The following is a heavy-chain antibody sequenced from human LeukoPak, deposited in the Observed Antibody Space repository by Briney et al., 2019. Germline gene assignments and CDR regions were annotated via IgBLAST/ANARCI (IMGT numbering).Heavy chain of an antibody. CDR3: ARDGIVGSPLFKFDY. Sequence: GGSLRLSCAASGFTVSSNYMTWVRQAPGKGLEWVSVIYSDGSTFYADSVKGRFTISRDNSKNTLYLQMNSLRAEDTAVYYCARDGIVGSPLFKFDYWGQGTLVTVSS. V-gene: IGHV3-53*05. D-gene: IGHD1-26*01. J-gene: IGHJ4*02. CDR2: IYSDGST. CDR1: GFTVSSNY.